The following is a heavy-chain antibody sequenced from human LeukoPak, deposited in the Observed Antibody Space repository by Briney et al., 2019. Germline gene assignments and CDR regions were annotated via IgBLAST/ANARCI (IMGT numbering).Heavy chain of an antibody. CDR1: GVTFRSYA. V-gene: IGHV3-23*01. CDR3: TKAPD. Sequence: GGPLRLFCAVSGVTFRSYAMRWAREAPGKGLEGGSDMSGSSGSTYYADSVKGRHTISRDKYKKTLYLQMNSLRADDTPVHYTTKAPDCGQGSLGSVSS. CDR2: MSGSSGST. J-gene: IGHJ1*01.